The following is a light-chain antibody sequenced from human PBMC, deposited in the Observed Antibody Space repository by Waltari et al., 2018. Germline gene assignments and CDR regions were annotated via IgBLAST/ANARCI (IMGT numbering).Light chain of an antibody. Sequence: DIVMTQSPDSLAVSLGERGATNCKSRKSISYSSNNKNYLAWYQQKPGQPPKLLFYWTSTRGSGVPDRFSGSGSGTDFTLTINSLQAEDVAVYYCQQYYSSPITFGQGTRLEIK. V-gene: IGKV4-1*01. CDR2: WTS. CDR1: KSISYSSNNKNY. CDR3: QQYYSSPIT. J-gene: IGKJ5*01.